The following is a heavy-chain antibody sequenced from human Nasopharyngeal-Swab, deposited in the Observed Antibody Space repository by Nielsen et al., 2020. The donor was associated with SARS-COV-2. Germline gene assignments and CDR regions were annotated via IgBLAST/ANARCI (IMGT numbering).Heavy chain of an antibody. CDR2: ISWNSVSI. J-gene: IGHJ4*02. CDR3: AKGIAAAGSRCLDY. D-gene: IGHD6-13*01. V-gene: IGHV3-9*01. CDR1: GFIFDDYA. Sequence: SLRLSCAASGFIFDDYAMHWVRQAPGKGLEWVSGISWNSVSIGYADSVKGRFTISRDNAKNSLYLQMNSLRAEDTALYYCAKGIAAAGSRCLDYWGQGTLVTVSS.